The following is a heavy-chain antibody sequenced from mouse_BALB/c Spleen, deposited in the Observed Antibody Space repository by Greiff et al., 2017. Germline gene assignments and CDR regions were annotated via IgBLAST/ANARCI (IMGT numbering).Heavy chain of an antibody. V-gene: IGHV5-17*02. D-gene: IGHD2-4*01. Sequence: DVQLVESGGGLVQPGGSRKLSCAASGFTFSSFGMHWVRQAPEKGLEWVAYISSGSSTIYYADTVKGRFTISRDNPKNTLFLQMTSLRSEDTAMYYCARIYDYDIYYAMDYWGQGTSVTVSS. CDR1: GFTFSSFG. J-gene: IGHJ4*01. CDR2: ISSGSSTI. CDR3: ARIYDYDIYYAMDY.